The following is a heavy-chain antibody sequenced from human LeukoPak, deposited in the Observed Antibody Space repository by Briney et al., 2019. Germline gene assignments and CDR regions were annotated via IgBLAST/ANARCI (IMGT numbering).Heavy chain of an antibody. V-gene: IGHV4-61*02. CDR1: GASISNDRYY. CDR3: AREDLRGPTTYWFDV. J-gene: IGHJ5*02. CDR2: VSGSGNA. D-gene: IGHD1-14*01. Sequence: SQTLSLTCTVSGASISNDRYYWSWVRLPAGKGLEWMGRVSGSGNANYNPSLGSRITVSRDTSKNQFSLELTSVTAADSAVYYCAREDLRGPTTYWFDVWGQGTLVTVSS.